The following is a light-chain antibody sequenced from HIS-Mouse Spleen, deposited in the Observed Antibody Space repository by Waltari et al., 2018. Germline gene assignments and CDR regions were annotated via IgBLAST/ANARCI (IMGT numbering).Light chain of an antibody. CDR3: QQYNSYSRT. V-gene: IGKV1-5*03. CDR1: QSISSW. Sequence: DIQMTQSPSTLSASEGDRVTITCRASQSISSWLAWYQQKPGKAPKLLIYTASSLESGVPSRFSGSGSGTEFTLTISSLQPDDFATYYCQQYNSYSRTFGQGTKVEIK. CDR2: TAS. J-gene: IGKJ1*01.